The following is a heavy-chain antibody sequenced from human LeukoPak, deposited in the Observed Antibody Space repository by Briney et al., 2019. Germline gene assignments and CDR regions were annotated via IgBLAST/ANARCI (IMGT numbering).Heavy chain of an antibody. CDR3: ARNYYDTNGYYSGFDY. CDR1: GGSISSYY. Sequence: SETLSLTCIVSGGSISSYYWSWIRQPAGKGLEWIGRIYSSGSANYNPSLKSQVSMSVDTSKNQFSLKLSSVTAADTAMYYCARNYYDTNGYYSGFDYWGHGTLVTVSS. J-gene: IGHJ4*01. D-gene: IGHD3-22*01. V-gene: IGHV4-4*07. CDR2: IYSSGSA.